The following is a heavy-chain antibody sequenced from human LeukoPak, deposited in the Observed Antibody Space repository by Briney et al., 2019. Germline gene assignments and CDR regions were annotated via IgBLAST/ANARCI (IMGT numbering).Heavy chain of an antibody. Sequence: PGGSLRLSCAASGFTFSTYAMSWARQAPGKGLEWVSSISVSGGSTHYADSVRGRFTISRDNSKNTLYLQMNSLRAEDTTVYYCAKVSCGSSCGAPYYYYGMDVWGQGTTVTVSS. CDR1: GFTFSTYA. D-gene: IGHD6-13*01. J-gene: IGHJ6*02. V-gene: IGHV3-23*01. CDR2: ISVSGGST. CDR3: AKVSCGSSCGAPYYYYGMDV.